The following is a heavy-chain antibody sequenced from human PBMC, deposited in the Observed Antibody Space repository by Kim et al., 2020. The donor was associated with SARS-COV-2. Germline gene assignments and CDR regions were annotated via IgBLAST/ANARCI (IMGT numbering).Heavy chain of an antibody. Sequence: ASVKVSCKASGYTFTGYYMHWVRQAPGQGLEWMGWINPNSGGTNYAQKFQGRVTMTRDTSISTAYMELSRLRSDDTAVYYCATLYSSSWPRGYYYYYGMDVWGQGNSVTVSS. CDR2: INPNSGGT. J-gene: IGHJ6*02. CDR1: GYTFTGYY. V-gene: IGHV1-2*02. D-gene: IGHD6-13*01. CDR3: ATLYSSSWPRGYYYYYGMDV.